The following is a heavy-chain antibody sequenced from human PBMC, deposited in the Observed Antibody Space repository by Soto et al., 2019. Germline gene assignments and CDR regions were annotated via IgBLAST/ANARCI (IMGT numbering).Heavy chain of an antibody. V-gene: IGHV1-2*04. CDR1: GYTFTGYY. CDR2: INPNSGGT. Sequence: ASVKVSCKASGYTFTGYYMHWVRQAPGQGLEWMGWINPNSGGTNYAQKFQGWVTMTRDTSISTAYMELSRLRSDDTAVYYCARDYSGIAAATPRFDPWGQGTLVTVSS. D-gene: IGHD6-13*01. J-gene: IGHJ5*02. CDR3: ARDYSGIAAATPRFDP.